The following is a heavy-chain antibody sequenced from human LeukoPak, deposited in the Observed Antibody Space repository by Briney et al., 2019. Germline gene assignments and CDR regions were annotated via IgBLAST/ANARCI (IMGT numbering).Heavy chain of an antibody. CDR1: GFTFSSYS. J-gene: IGHJ3*02. D-gene: IGHD3-10*01. V-gene: IGHV3-21*01. Sequence: GGSLRLSSVASGFTFSSYSMNWVRQAPGKGLEGVSCISSSSSSIYYVDSVKGRFTVSRDNARNSLYLQLNSLRVEDTAVYYCARDYHTFGDYHAFDIWGQGTMVTVSS. CDR2: ISSSSSSI. CDR3: ARDYHTFGDYHAFDI.